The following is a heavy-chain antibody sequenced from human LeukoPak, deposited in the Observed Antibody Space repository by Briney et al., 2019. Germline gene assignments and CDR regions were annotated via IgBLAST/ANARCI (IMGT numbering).Heavy chain of an antibody. Sequence: ASVKVSCKASGYTFTSYAMHWVRQAPGQRLEWMGWINAGNGNTKYSQEFQGRVTMTEDTSTDPACMELSSLRSEDTAVYYCATHGAGPLGDSSGKGYYYYYYMDVWGKGTTVTVSS. D-gene: IGHD3-22*01. V-gene: IGHV1-3*03. CDR2: INAGNGNT. CDR1: GYTFTSYA. J-gene: IGHJ6*03. CDR3: ATHGAGPLGDSSGKGYYYYYYMDV.